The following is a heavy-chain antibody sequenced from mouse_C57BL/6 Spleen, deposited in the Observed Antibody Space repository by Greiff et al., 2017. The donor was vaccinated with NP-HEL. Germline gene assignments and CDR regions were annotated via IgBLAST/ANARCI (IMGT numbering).Heavy chain of an antibody. CDR3: ARHGRRRSGITTVEAWFAY. CDR2: FYPGSGSI. V-gene: IGHV1-62-2*01. J-gene: IGHJ3*01. CDR1: GYTFTEYT. Sequence: QVHVKQSGAELVKPGASVKLSCKASGYTFTEYTIHWVKQRSGQGLEWIGWFYPGSGSIKYNEKFKDKATLTADKSSSTVYMELSRLTSEDSAVYFCARHGRRRSGITTVEAWFAYWGQGTLVTVSA. D-gene: IGHD1-1*01.